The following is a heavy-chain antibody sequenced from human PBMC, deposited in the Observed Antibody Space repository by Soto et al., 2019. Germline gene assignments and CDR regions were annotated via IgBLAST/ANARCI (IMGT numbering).Heavy chain of an antibody. CDR1: GFTFSSYA. CDR2: ISGSGGST. J-gene: IGHJ6*02. V-gene: IGHV3-23*01. D-gene: IGHD6-13*01. CDR3: AKDLEVAAAGLGWDYYDCMDV. Sequence: EVKLLESGGGLVQHGGSLRLSCAASGFTFSSYAMSWVRQAPGKGLEWVSAISGSGGSTYYADSVKGRFTISRDNSKNTLYLQMNSLRAEDTAVYYCAKDLEVAAAGLGWDYYDCMDVWGQGTTVTVSS.